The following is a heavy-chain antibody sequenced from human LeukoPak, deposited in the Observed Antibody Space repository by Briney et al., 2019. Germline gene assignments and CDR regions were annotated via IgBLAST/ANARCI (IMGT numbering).Heavy chain of an antibody. Sequence: ASVKVSCKPSGYTFSNYDINWVRQATGQGLEWMGWMNPNSANTGYAQKFQGRVTMTRNTSINTAYMELSSLRSEDTAVYYCARGGTRYCTSTSCSDYYFYGMDVWGQGTTVTVSS. D-gene: IGHD2-2*01. V-gene: IGHV1-8*01. CDR2: MNPNSANT. J-gene: IGHJ6*02. CDR1: GYTFSNYD. CDR3: ARGGTRYCTSTSCSDYYFYGMDV.